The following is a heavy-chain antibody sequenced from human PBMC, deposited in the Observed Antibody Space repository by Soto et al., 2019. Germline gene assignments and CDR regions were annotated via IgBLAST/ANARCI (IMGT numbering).Heavy chain of an antibody. CDR3: ARADCTGAYCYSWPFNYGVDV. CDR2: IWYDGSNK. J-gene: IGHJ6*02. D-gene: IGHD2-15*01. CDR1: GFTFNTYG. Sequence: QVQLVESGGGVVQPGGSLRLSCTTSGFTFNTYGMHWVRQAPGKGLEWVAIIWYDGSNKYYADSVKGRFTISRDNSKNTPHLQMNSLRSEDTALYYCARADCTGAYCYSWPFNYGVDVWGQGTTVTVSS. V-gene: IGHV3-33*08.